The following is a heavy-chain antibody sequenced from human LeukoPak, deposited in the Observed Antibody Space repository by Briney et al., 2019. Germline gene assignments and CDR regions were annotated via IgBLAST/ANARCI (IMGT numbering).Heavy chain of an antibody. Sequence: GGSLRLSCAASGFTFSSCGMHWVRQAPGKGLEWVAVISYDGSNKYYADSVKGRFTISRDNSKNTLYLQMNSLRAEDTAVYYCASVNWGDGYNYDTLDAFDIWGQGTMVTVSS. CDR1: GFTFSSCG. CDR3: ASVNWGDGYNYDTLDAFDI. D-gene: IGHD5-24*01. CDR2: ISYDGSNK. J-gene: IGHJ3*02. V-gene: IGHV3-30*03.